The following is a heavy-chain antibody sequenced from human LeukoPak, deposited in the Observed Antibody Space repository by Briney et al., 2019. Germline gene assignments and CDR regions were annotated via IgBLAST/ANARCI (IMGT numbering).Heavy chain of an antibody. V-gene: IGHV1-18*01. CDR2: ISAYNGNT. D-gene: IGHD2-15*01. J-gene: IGHJ4*02. CDR1: GYTFTSYG. CDR3: ARDIVVVVAVTSFDY. Sequence: APVKVSCKASGYTFTSYGISWVRQAPGQGLEWMGWISAYNGNTNYAQKLQGRVTMTTDTSTSTAYMELRSLRSDDTAVYYCARDIVVVVAVTSFDYWGQGTLVTVSS.